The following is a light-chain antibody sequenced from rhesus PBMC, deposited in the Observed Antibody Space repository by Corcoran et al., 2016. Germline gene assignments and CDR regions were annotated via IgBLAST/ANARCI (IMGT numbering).Light chain of an antibody. CDR1: QGISSW. CDR3: QQYSSRPWT. J-gene: IGKJ1*01. CDR2: KAS. V-gene: IGKV1-22*01. Sequence: DIQMTQSPSSLSASVGDTVTITCRASQGISSWLAWYQQKPGKAPKLLIYKASSLQSGVPSRFSGSGSGTDFTLTISSLQSEDFATYYCQQYSSRPWTFGRGTKVEIK.